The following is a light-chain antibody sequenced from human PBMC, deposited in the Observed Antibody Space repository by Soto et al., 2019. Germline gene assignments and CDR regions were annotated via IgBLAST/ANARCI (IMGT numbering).Light chain of an antibody. J-gene: IGLJ2*01. CDR1: SSDVGGYNY. CDR3: SSYTSSGTVI. CDR2: DVT. V-gene: IGLV2-14*01. Sequence: QSALTQPASVAGSPGQSITISCSGTSSDVGGYNYVSWYQQHPDKAPKLMIHDVTNRPSGVSNRFSGSKSGNTASLTISGLQAEDEADYYCSSYTSSGTVIFGGGTKVT.